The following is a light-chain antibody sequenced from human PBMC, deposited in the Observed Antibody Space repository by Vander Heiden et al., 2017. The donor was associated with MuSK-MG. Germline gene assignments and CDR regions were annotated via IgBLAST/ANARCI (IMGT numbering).Light chain of an antibody. J-gene: IGKJ5*01. CDR3: QQSYSTLSLT. V-gene: IGKV1-39*01. CDR1: QSISSY. Sequence: IQMTQSPSSLSASVGDRVTITCRASQSISSYLNWYQQKPGKAPKLLIYAASSLQSGVPSRFSGSGSGTDFTLTISSLQPEDFATYYCQQSYSTLSLTFGQGTRLEIK. CDR2: AAS.